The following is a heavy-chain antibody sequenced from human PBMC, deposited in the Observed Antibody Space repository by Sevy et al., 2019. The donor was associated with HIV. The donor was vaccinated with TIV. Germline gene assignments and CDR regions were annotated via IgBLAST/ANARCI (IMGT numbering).Heavy chain of an antibody. Sequence: GGSLRLSCAASGFTFNNYWMTCVRQAPGKGLEWVANIKQDGSDKYYMESVKGRFNISRDNTKNSLYLQLNSLRAEDTAVYYCATRWDYWGQMGYWGQGTPVTVSS. CDR2: IKQDGSDK. J-gene: IGHJ4*02. V-gene: IGHV3-7*03. CDR1: GFTFNNYW. D-gene: IGHD7-27*01. CDR3: ATRWDYWGQMGY.